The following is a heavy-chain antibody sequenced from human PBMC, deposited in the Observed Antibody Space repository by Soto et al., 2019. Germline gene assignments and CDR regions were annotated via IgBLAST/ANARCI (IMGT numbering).Heavy chain of an antibody. J-gene: IGHJ3*02. CDR1: GYTFTSYG. CDR2: ISAYNGKT. CDR3: AGAEQRGAFDI. V-gene: IGHV1-18*01. D-gene: IGHD1-1*01. Sequence: QVQLVQSGAEVKKPGASVKVSCKASGYTFTSYGISWVRQAPGQGREWMGWISAYNGKTNYAQKRQVRVTMTTDTTTSTAYRALRSLRSDDTAVYYCAGAEQRGAFDIWGQGTMVTVSS.